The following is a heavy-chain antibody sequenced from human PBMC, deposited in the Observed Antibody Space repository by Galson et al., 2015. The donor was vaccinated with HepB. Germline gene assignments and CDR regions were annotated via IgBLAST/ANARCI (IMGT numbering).Heavy chain of an antibody. CDR2: IIPILGIA. CDR1: GGTFSSYA. D-gene: IGHD5-24*01. V-gene: IGHV1-69*10. Sequence: SVKVSCKASGGTFSSYAISWVRQAPGQGLEWMGGIIPILGIANYAQKFQGRVTITADKSTSTAYMELSSLRSEDTAVYYCARDLGRDGYNLLGHFDYWGQGTLVTVSS. CDR3: ARDLGRDGYNLLGHFDY. J-gene: IGHJ4*02.